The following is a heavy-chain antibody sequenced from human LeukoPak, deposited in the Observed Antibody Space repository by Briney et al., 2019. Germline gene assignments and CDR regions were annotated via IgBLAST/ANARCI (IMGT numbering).Heavy chain of an antibody. CDR3: AREAVVLPAAIS. CDR2: IYHSGST. D-gene: IGHD2-2*02. J-gene: IGHJ4*02. V-gene: IGHV4-34*01. CDR1: GGSFSGYY. Sequence: SETLSLTCAVYGGSFSGYYWSWIRQPPGKGLEWIGEIYHSGSTNYNPSLKSRVTISVDKSKNQFSLKLSSVTAADTAVYYCAREAVVLPAAISWGQGTLVTVSS.